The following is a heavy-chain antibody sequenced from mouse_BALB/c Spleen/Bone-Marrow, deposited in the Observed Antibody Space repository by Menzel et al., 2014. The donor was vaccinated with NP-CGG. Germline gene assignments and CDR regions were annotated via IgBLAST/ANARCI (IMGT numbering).Heavy chain of an antibody. CDR1: GFTFNTYA. V-gene: IGHV10-1*02. Sequence: EVQLVESGGGLVQPKGSLKLSCAASGFTFNTYAMNWVRQAPGKGLEWVARIRSKSNNYATYYADSVKDRFTISRDDSQSMLYLQMNNLKTEDTAMYDCVRRDGNYGGFAYWGQGTLVTVSA. CDR2: IRSKSNNYAT. J-gene: IGHJ3*01. CDR3: VRRDGNYGGFAY. D-gene: IGHD2-1*01.